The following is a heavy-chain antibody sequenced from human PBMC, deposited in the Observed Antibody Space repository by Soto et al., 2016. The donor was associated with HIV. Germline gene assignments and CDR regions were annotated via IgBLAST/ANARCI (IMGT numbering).Heavy chain of an antibody. CDR1: GFTVSSNY. CDR2: IYSGGST. CDR3: ARDRGGYSSGGAAFDI. Sequence: EVQLVESGGGLVQPGGSLRLSCAASGFTVSSNYMSWVRQAPGKGLEWVSVIYSGGSTYYADSVKGRFTISRDNSKNTLYLQMNSLRAEDTAVYYCARDRGGYSSGGAAFDIVGPRDNGHRLF. D-gene: IGHD6-19*01. V-gene: IGHV3-66*01. J-gene: IGHJ3*02.